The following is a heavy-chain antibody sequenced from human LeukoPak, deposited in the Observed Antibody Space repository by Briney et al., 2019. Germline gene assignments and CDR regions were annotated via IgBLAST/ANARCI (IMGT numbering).Heavy chain of an antibody. CDR1: VYTSTGSY. J-gene: IGHJ4*02. Sequence: ASLKDSCKASVYTSTGSYMHSVRHAPEQGRERMGWISTYNGETNYAQKPHGRVTTTTDTSTSTAYIEQRTLTSYNTAVYYCARGTYGDYWGQGTLVTVSS. CDR3: ARGTYGDY. D-gene: IGHD3-10*01. CDR2: ISTYNGET. V-gene: IGHV1-18*04.